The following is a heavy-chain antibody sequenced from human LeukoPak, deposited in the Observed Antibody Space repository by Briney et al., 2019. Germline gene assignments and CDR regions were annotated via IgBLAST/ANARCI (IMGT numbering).Heavy chain of an antibody. CDR2: IIPIFGTA. J-gene: IGHJ3*02. CDR3: ARQGRGVPAAIGNAFDI. Sequence: ASVKVSCKASGGTFSSYAISWVRQAPGQGLEWMGGIIPIFGTANYAQKFQGRVTITTDESTSTAYMELSSLRSEDTAVYYCARQGRGVPAAIGNAFDIWGQGTMVTVSS. CDR1: GGTFSSYA. D-gene: IGHD2-2*01. V-gene: IGHV1-69*05.